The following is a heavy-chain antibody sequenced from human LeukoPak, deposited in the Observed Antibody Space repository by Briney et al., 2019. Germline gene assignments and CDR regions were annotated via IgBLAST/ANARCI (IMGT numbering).Heavy chain of an antibody. CDR3: AKDQGGGGITIFGVVIIHWFDP. CDR2: ISGSGGST. CDR1: GFTFSSYA. V-gene: IGHV3-23*01. J-gene: IGHJ5*02. Sequence: SGGSLRLSCAASGFTFSSYAMSWVRQAPGKGLEWVSAISGSGGSTYYADSVKGRFTISRDNSKNTLYLQMNSLRAEDTAVYYWAKDQGGGGITIFGVVIIHWFDPWGQGTLVTVSS. D-gene: IGHD3-3*01.